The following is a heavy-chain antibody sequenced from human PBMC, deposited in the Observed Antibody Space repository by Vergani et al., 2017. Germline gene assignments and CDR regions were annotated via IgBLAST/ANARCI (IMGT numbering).Heavy chain of an antibody. J-gene: IGHJ4*02. CDR3: ARDYLGGDY. CDR1: GGSITSSSFY. D-gene: IGHD1-26*01. Sequence: QLQLQESGPGLVKPSETLSLTCSVSGGSITSSSFYWGWIRQPPGKGLEWIGKVSYSGSTYYNPSLKSRVTISVDRSKNQFSLKLSSVTAADTAVYYCARDYLGGDYWGQGTLVTVSS. CDR2: VSYSGST. V-gene: IGHV4-39*07.